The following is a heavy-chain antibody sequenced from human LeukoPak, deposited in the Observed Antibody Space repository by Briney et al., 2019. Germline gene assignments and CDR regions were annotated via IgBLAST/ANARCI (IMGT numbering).Heavy chain of an antibody. CDR1: GYTLTELS. CDR3: ATAWGYSYGSIDY. J-gene: IGHJ4*02. D-gene: IGHD5-18*01. Sequence: GASVKVSCKVSGYTLTELSMHWVRQAPGKGLEWMGGFDPGDGETIYAQKFQGRVTMTEDTSTDTAYMELSSLRSEDTAVYYCATAWGYSYGSIDYWGQGTLVTVSS. V-gene: IGHV1-24*01. CDR2: FDPGDGET.